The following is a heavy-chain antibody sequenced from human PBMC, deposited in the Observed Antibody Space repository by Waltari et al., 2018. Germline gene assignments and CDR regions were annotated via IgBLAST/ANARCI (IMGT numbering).Heavy chain of an antibody. CDR1: GGKSGRLA. J-gene: IGHJ4*02. Sequence: QVQLVQSGAEVKKPGPSVKVSCKASGGKSGRLAISWVRQGDGEGLEWMGYILPTIGASNYAQKFQRRVTITADYSTSIADMEMSSLSLEDTAMYFCATDTSPPYWGQGTLVIVSS. CDR2: ILPTIGAS. D-gene: IGHD2-2*01. V-gene: IGHV1-69*01. CDR3: ATDTSPPY.